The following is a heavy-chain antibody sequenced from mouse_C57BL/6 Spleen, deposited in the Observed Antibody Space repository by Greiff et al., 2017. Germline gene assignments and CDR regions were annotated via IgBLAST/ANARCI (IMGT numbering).Heavy chain of an antibody. CDR3: ARRSYAYAMDY. V-gene: IGHV1-81*01. J-gene: IGHJ4*01. Sequence: VQLQESGAELARPGASVKLSCKASGYTFTSYGISWVKQRTGQGLEWIGEIYPRSGNTYYNEQFKGKATLTADESSSTAYMELRSLTSEDAAFYVYARRSYAYAMDYWGQGTTVTVSS. D-gene: IGHD2-12*01. CDR1: GYTFTSYG. CDR2: IYPRSGNT.